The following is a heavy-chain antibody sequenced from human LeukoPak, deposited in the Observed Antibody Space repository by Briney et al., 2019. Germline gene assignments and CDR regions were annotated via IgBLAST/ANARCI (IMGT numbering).Heavy chain of an antibody. CDR3: ARDRITGTDDAFDI. J-gene: IGHJ3*02. CDR2: IYTSGST. Sequence: SETLSLTCTVSGGSISIYYWSWIRQPAGKGLEWIGRIYTSGSTNYNPSLKSRVTMSVDTSKNQFSLKLSSVTAADTAVYYCARDRITGTDDAFDIWGQGTMVTVSS. D-gene: IGHD1-7*01. V-gene: IGHV4-4*07. CDR1: GGSISIYY.